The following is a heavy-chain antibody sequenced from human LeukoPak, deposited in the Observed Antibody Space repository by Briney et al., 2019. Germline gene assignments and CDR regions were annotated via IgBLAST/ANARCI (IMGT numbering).Heavy chain of an antibody. CDR2: FSWDGGTT. V-gene: IGHV3-43*01. CDR1: GFTFRDYW. CDR3: TRDIEGLGSGHYAFGI. Sequence: HPGGSLRLSCAASGFTFRDYWMGWVRQAPGKGLEWVSLFSWDGGTTHFAEYVRGRFTMSRDNSENSLYLQLNSLTIEDTALYYCTRDIEGLGSGHYAFGIWGQGTMVTVSS. J-gene: IGHJ3*02. D-gene: IGHD3-10*01.